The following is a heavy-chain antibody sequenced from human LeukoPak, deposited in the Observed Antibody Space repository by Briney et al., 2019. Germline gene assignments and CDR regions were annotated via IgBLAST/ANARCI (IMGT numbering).Heavy chain of an antibody. J-gene: IGHJ4*02. Sequence: GGSLRLSCTASGFTFSSYWMHWVRQVPGKGLVWVSRIKSDGSSTTYADSVKGRFTISRDNSKNTLYLQMNSLRAEDTAVYYCARQGIYGSGSDYFDYWGQGTLVTVSS. CDR3: ARQGIYGSGSDYFDY. CDR1: GFTFSSYW. D-gene: IGHD3-10*01. CDR2: IKSDGSST. V-gene: IGHV3-74*01.